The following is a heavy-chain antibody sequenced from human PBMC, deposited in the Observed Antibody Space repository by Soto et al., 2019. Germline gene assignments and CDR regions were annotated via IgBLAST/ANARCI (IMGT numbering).Heavy chain of an antibody. V-gene: IGHV4-31*03. J-gene: IGHJ4*02. D-gene: IGHD3-3*01. CDR3: ARGEGFGSPDFDY. Sequence: QVQLQESGPGLVKPSQTLSLTCTVSGGSISSGGYYWSWIRQHPGKGLEWIGYIYYSGSTYYNPSLKSRATIAVDTSKNQFSLKLSSVTAADTAVYYCARGEGFGSPDFDYWGQGTLVTVSS. CDR2: IYYSGST. CDR1: GGSISSGGYY.